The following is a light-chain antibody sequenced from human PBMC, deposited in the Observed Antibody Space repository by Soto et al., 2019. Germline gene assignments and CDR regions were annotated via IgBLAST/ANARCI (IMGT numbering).Light chain of an antibody. CDR3: AAWDDSLNGPV. CDR1: SSNIESNT. CDR2: SNN. J-gene: IGLJ1*01. V-gene: IGLV1-44*01. Sequence: QSVLTQPPSASGTPGQMVTISCSGSSSNIESNTVNWYQQLPGTAPKLLIYSNNQRPSGVPDRFSGSKSGTSASLAISGLQSEDEADYYCAAWDDSLNGPVFGNGTKVTVL.